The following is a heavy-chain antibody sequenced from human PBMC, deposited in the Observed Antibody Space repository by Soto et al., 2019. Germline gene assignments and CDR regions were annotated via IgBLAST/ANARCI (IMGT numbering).Heavy chain of an antibody. CDR2: LSGSGGTT. CDR3: AKEHGTYGPNWIDA. J-gene: IGHJ5*02. Sequence: EVQLLESGGGLVQPGGSLRLSCAASGFTFSSYAMSWVRQTPGKGLEWVSTLSGSGGTTYYADSVKGQFTISRDNSKSTLYLQLNSLRADDTAVYYCAKEHGTYGPNWIDAWGQVTLVTVSS. CDR1: GFTFSSYA. V-gene: IGHV3-23*01. D-gene: IGHD3-10*01.